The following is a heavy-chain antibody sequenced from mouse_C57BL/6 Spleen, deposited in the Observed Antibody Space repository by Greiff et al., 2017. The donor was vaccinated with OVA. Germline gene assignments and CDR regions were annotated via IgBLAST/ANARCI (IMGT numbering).Heavy chain of an antibody. V-gene: IGHV5-6*01. J-gene: IGHJ2*01. CDR2: ISSGGSYT. Sequence: DVHLVESGGDLVKPGGSLKLSCAASGFTFSSYGMSWVRQTPDKRLEWVATISSGGSYTYYPDSVKGRFTISRDNAKNTLYLQMSSLKSEDTAMYYCARQGDGYSWGQGTTLTVSS. CDR3: ARQGDGYS. CDR1: GFTFSSYG. D-gene: IGHD2-3*01.